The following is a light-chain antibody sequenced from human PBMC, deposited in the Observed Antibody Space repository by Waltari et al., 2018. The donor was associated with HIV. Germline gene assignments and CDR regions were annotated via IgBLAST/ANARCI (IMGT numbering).Light chain of an antibody. CDR2: GAS. Sequence: EIVLMQSPGTLSLSPGERTTLSCRARQTVSNSYLAWYQHKPGQAPRLLIYGASNRATDIPDGFSGSGTGTDFTLTISRLEPADFAVYYCQQYGTSPYTFGQGTTVEMK. V-gene: IGKV3-20*01. J-gene: IGKJ2*01. CDR1: QTVSNSY. CDR3: QQYGTSPYT.